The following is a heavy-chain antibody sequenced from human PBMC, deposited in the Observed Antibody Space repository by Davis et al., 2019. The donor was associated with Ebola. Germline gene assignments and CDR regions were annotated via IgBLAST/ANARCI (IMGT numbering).Heavy chain of an antibody. CDR3: ARGHGGVVVKYYFDY. Sequence: AASVKVSCKASGGTFSSYTINWVRQAPGQGLEWMGRIIPILGIANYAQKFQGRVTITADKSTSTAYMELSSLRSEDTAVYYCARGHGGVVVKYYFDYWGQGTLVTVSS. V-gene: IGHV1-69*02. D-gene: IGHD2-15*01. CDR1: GGTFSSYT. J-gene: IGHJ4*02. CDR2: IIPILGIA.